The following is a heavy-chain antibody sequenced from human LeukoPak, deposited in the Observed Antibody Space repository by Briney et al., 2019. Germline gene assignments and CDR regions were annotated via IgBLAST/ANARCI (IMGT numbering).Heavy chain of an antibody. CDR2: IYSGGST. CDR3: ARDSYSGIYRLGAFDV. Sequence: GGSLRLSCAASGFSVSSNYMNWVRQAPGKGLEWVSVIYSGGSTYYSDSVKGRFTISRDNSKNTLHLQMNSLRAEDTAVYYCARDSYSGIYRLGAFDVWGQGTMVTVSS. V-gene: IGHV3-53*01. J-gene: IGHJ3*01. D-gene: IGHD1-26*01. CDR1: GFSVSSNY.